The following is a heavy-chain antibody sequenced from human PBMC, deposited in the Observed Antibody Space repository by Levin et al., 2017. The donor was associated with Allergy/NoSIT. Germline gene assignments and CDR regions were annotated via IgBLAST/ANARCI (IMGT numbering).Heavy chain of an antibody. J-gene: IGHJ4*02. D-gene: IGHD4-17*01. V-gene: IGHV3-48*02. CDR2: ISSSSSTI. CDR3: ARYQGEDYGDYVFYYFDS. Sequence: LSLTCAASGFPFSSYSMNWVRQAPGKGLEWGSYISSSSSTIYYADSVKGRFTISRDNAKNSLYLQMNSLRDEDTAVYYCARYQGEDYGDYVFYYFDSWGQGTLVTVSS. CDR1: GFPFSSYS.